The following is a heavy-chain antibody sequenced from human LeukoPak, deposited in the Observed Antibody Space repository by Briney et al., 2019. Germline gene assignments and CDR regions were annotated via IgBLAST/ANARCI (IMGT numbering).Heavy chain of an antibody. J-gene: IGHJ4*02. Sequence: GGSLRLSCAASGFTFSSYSMNWVRQAPGKGLEWVSSISSSSSYIYYADSVKGRFTVSRDNAKNSLYLQMNSLRAEDTAVYYCASQEEAVWPEPLDYWGQGTLDTVSS. CDR2: ISSSSSYI. V-gene: IGHV3-21*01. CDR1: GFTFSSYS. D-gene: IGHD1-14*01. CDR3: ASQEEAVWPEPLDY.